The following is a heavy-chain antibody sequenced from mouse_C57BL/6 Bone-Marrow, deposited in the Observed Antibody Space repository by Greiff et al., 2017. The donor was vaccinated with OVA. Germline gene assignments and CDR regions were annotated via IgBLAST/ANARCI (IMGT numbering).Heavy chain of an antibody. J-gene: IGHJ1*03. V-gene: IGHV5-4*03. D-gene: IGHD1-1*01. CDR3: ARGRDYGSSSAYWYFDV. CDR1: GFTFSSYA. CDR2: ISDGGSYT. Sequence: EVNLVESGGGLVKPGGSLKLSCAASGFTFSSYAMSWVRQTPEKRLEWVATISDGGSYTYYPDNVKGRFTISRDNAKNNLYLQMSHLKSEDTAMYYCARGRDYGSSSAYWYFDVWGTGTTVTVSS.